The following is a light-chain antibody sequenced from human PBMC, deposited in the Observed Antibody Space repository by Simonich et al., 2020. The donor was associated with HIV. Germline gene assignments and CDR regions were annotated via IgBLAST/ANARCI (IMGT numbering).Light chain of an antibody. CDR2: WAS. CDR1: QSILYSSNNKNY. Sequence: DIVMTQSPDSLAVSLGERATINCKSNQSILYSSNNKNYLAWYPQKAGQPPTLLIYWASTRESGVPDRFSGSGSGTDFTLTISSLQVEDVAVYYCQQYYGTPLTFGGGTRVEIK. V-gene: IGKV4-1*01. J-gene: IGKJ4*01. CDR3: QQYYGTPLT.